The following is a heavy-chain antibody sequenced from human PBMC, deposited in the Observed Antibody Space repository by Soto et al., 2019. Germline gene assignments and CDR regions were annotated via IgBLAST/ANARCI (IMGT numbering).Heavy chain of an antibody. Sequence: SETLSLTCAVYGGSFSGYYWTWIRHPPGTGLEWIGEINHSGSTNYNPSLKSRVTISVDTSKNQFSLKLTSVTAADTALYYCARVKDGANWFDPWGQGTLVT. J-gene: IGHJ5*02. V-gene: IGHV4-34*01. D-gene: IGHD3-16*01. CDR1: GGSFSGYY. CDR3: ARVKDGANWFDP. CDR2: INHSGST.